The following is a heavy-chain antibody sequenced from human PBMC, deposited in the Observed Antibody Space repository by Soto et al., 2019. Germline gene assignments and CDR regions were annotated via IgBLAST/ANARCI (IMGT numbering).Heavy chain of an antibody. CDR1: DDSISAYS. D-gene: IGHD3-9*01. Sequence: PSETLSLTCTVSDDSISAYSWSWVRQPPGKGLEWIGNVHSSGNTNYNPSLKSRITISVDTSKNQFSLKLDSVTAADTAVYYCARDGGGQGGFFDRGGEEPLVTFPS. V-gene: IGHV4-59*01. J-gene: IGHJ4*02. CDR3: ARDGGGQGGFFDR. CDR2: VHSSGNT.